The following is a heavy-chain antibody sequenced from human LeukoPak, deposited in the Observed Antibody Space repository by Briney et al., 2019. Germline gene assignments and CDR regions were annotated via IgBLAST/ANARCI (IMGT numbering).Heavy chain of an antibody. CDR1: GGSFSGYY. V-gene: IGHV4-34*01. CDR3: ARGSYSSSWYFSWYFDL. Sequence: KASQTLSLTCAVYGGSFSGYYWSWIRQPPGKGLEWIGEINHSGSTNYNPSLKSRVTISVDTSKNQFSLKLSPVTAADTAVYYCARGSYSSSWYFSWYFDLWGRGTLVTVSS. D-gene: IGHD6-13*01. J-gene: IGHJ2*01. CDR2: INHSGST.